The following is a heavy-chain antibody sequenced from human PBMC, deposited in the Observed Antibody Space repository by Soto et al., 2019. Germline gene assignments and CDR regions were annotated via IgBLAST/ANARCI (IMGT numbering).Heavy chain of an antibody. V-gene: IGHV3-74*03. CDR3: VRAPEQRPFDY. CDR2: INSDGSSV. Sequence: HPGGSLRLSCAASGFTLSDNWIHWVRRAPGKGLVWVSRINSDGSSVTYADSVKGRFTLSRDSAKNTWFLQMDSLRVEDTAMYYCVRAPEQRPFDYWGQGTLVTVSS. CDR1: GFTLSDNW. J-gene: IGHJ4*02. D-gene: IGHD6-25*01.